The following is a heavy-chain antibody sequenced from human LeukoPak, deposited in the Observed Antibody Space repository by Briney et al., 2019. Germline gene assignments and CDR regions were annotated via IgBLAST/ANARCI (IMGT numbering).Heavy chain of an antibody. Sequence: GGSLRLSCAASGFTFSSYWMSWVRQAPGKGLEWVANIKQDGSEKYYVDSVKGRFTISRDNAKNSLYLQMNSLRAEDTAVYYCARAQTDMGFEEFYDYWGQGTLVTVSS. V-gene: IGHV3-7*01. D-gene: IGHD3-10*01. CDR1: GFTFSSYW. CDR2: IKQDGSEK. J-gene: IGHJ4*02. CDR3: ARAQTDMGFEEFYDY.